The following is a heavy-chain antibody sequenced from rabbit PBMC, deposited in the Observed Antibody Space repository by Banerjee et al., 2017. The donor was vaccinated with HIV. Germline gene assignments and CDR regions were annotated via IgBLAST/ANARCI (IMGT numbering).Heavy chain of an antibody. CDR3: ARGTGGAGYFNS. Sequence: QEQLVESGGGLVTLGGSLKLSCKASGIDFSSYGISWVRQAPGKGLEWIACIVGSGGSTYYASWAKGRFTISKTSSTTVTLQMTSLTVADTATYFCARGTGGAGYFNSWGPGTLVTVS. J-gene: IGHJ4*01. CDR1: GIDFSSYG. CDR2: IVGSGGST. V-gene: IGHV1S45*01. D-gene: IGHD4-1*01.